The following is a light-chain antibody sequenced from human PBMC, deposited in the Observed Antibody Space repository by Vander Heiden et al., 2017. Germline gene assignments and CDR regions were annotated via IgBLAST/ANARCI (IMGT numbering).Light chain of an antibody. V-gene: IGLV1-51*02. CDR3: GTWDSSLSTYV. Sequence: QSVLPQSPSASASPGQPVTIFCTGSSSNIENNYVSWYDQLPRSIPKLLIYENNKRPPGIPDRFSGTKGGTSATLSSTGVQTGDEADYYCGTWDSSLSTYVFGNGTKLTV. CDR1: SSNIENNY. J-gene: IGLJ1*01. CDR2: ENN.